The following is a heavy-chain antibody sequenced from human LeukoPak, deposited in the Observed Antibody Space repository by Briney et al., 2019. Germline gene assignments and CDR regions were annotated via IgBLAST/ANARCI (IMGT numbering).Heavy chain of an antibody. CDR2: INPDSGGT. Sequence: ASVKVSCKDSEYTFTGYYMHWVRQAPGQGLEWMGWINPDSGGTNYAQKFQGRVTMTRDTSITTAYMELSRLRSDDTAIYYCARGQYNVDSVGGWFDPWGQGTLVTVSS. J-gene: IGHJ5*02. V-gene: IGHV1-2*02. CDR1: EYTFTGYY. CDR3: ARGQYNVDSVGGWFDP. D-gene: IGHD5-12*01.